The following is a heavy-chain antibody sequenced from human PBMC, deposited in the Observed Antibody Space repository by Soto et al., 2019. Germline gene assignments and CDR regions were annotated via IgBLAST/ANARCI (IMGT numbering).Heavy chain of an antibody. CDR1: GFTFSDYY. CDR2: ISSSSSYT. J-gene: IGHJ4*02. D-gene: IGHD2-8*01. CDR3: ARTPDCTNGVCSAGFDY. Sequence: GSLRLSCAASGFTFSDYYMSWIRQAPGKGLEWVSYISSSSSYTNYADSVKGRFTISRDNAKNSLYLQMNSLSAEDTAVYYCARTPDCTNGVCSAGFDYWGQGTLVTVSS. V-gene: IGHV3-11*06.